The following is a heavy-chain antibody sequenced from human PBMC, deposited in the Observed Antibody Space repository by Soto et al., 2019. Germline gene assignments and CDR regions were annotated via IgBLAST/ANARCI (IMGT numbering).Heavy chain of an antibody. D-gene: IGHD1-26*01. CDR2: IRFDGSNI. V-gene: IGHV3-33*01. CDR3: ARDGVGSTAYFGYFDY. CDR1: AVTFTGYG. Sequence: GGSLRLSCAASAVTFTGYGMHWVRQAPGKGLEWVAVIRFDGSNIYYADSVKGRFTISRDNARNMLYLQMNSLRAEDTAVYYCARDGVGSTAYFGYFDYWGLGTLVTVS. J-gene: IGHJ4*02.